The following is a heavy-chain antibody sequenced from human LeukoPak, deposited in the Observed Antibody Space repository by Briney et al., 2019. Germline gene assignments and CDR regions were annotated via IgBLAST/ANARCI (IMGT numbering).Heavy chain of an antibody. D-gene: IGHD6-13*01. J-gene: IGHJ5*02. CDR2: IYYSGST. V-gene: IGHV4-59*01. Sequence: SETLSLTCTVSGGSISSYYWSWIRQPPGKGLEWIGYIYYSGSTNYNPSLKSRVTISVDTSKNQFSLKLSSVTAADTAVYYCAREDSSSWSGLGFDPRGQGTLVTVSS. CDR1: GGSISSYY. CDR3: AREDSSSWSGLGFDP.